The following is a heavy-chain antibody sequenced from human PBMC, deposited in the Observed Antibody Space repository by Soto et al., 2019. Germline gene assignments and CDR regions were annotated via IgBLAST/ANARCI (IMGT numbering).Heavy chain of an antibody. V-gene: IGHV4-31*03. CDR1: GGSISSGGYY. Sequence: QVQLQESGPGLVKPSQTLSLTCTVSGGSISSGGYYWSWIRQHPGKGLEWIGYIYYSGSTYYNPSLKSRVIIAVDTSKNQSSLKLSSVTAADTAVYYCARAMGSAWCGELFGEGVNNWFDPWGQGTLVTVSA. J-gene: IGHJ5*02. CDR2: IYYSGST. CDR3: ARAMGSAWCGELFGEGVNNWFDP. D-gene: IGHD3-10*01.